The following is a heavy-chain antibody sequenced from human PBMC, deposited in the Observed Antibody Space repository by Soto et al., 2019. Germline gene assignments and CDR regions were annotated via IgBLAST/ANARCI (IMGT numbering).Heavy chain of an antibody. CDR3: ARSQGSSTSLEIYYYYYYGMDV. CDR2: IIPISGTA. Sequence: QVQLVQSGAEVKKPGSSVKVSCTASGGTFSSYAISWVRQAPGQGLEWMGGIIPISGTANYAQKFQGRVTITADESTSTAYMELSSLRSEDTAVYYWARSQGSSTSLEIYYYYYYGMDVWGQGTTVTVSS. J-gene: IGHJ6*02. V-gene: IGHV1-69*01. CDR1: GGTFSSYA. D-gene: IGHD2-2*01.